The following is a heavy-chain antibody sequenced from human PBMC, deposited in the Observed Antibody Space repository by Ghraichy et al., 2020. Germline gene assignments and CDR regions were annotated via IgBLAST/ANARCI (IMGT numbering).Heavy chain of an antibody. Sequence: SETLSLTCAVYGGSFSGYYWSWIRQPPGKGLEWIGEINHSGSTNYNPSLKSRVTISVDTSKNQFSLKLSSVTAADTAVYYCAREGGQGYCSGGSCYARYGMDVWGQGTTVTVSS. CDR3: AREGGQGYCSGGSCYARYGMDV. CDR1: GGSFSGYY. J-gene: IGHJ6*02. D-gene: IGHD2-15*01. CDR2: INHSGST. V-gene: IGHV4-34*01.